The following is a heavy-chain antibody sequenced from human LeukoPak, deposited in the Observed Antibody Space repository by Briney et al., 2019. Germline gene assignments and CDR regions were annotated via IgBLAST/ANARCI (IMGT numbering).Heavy chain of an antibody. D-gene: IGHD6-6*01. CDR2: IYSSGST. CDR1: GGSISGYY. CDR3: ARYTTSSERWFDP. J-gene: IGHJ5*02. Sequence: SETLSLTCTVSGGSISGYYWNWIRLPAGKGLEWVGRIYSSGSTHYNPSLKSRVTMSVGASKNQFTLNLNSVTAADTAVYYCARYTTSSERWFDPWGQGTLVIVSS. V-gene: IGHV4-4*07.